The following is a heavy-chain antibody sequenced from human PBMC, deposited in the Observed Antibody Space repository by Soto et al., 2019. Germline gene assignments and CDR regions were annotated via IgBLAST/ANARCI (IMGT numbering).Heavy chain of an antibody. CDR3: ARTADDPYLFDP. Sequence: SDTLSLTCTVSGGSISSGDYYWSWIRQPPGKGLEWIGYIYYSGSTYYNPSLRSRVTISVDTSKNQFSLKLSSVTAADTAVYYCARTADDPYLFDPWGQGTLVPVSS. D-gene: IGHD1-1*01. CDR1: GGSISSGDYY. J-gene: IGHJ5*02. CDR2: IYYSGST. V-gene: IGHV4-30-4*02.